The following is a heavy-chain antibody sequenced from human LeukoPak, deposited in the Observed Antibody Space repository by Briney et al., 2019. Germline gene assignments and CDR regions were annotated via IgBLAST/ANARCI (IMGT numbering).Heavy chain of an antibody. J-gene: IGHJ4*02. Sequence: GGSLGLSCAASGFTFNTYSMNWVRQAPGKGLVWVSYISSDSSTVYYADSVKGRSAITRDNAKKSLYLQMNSLRAEDTAVYYCARDRYFSFDYWGQGALVTVSS. D-gene: IGHD1-14*01. CDR1: GFTFNTYS. CDR3: ARDRYFSFDY. V-gene: IGHV3-48*01. CDR2: ISSDSSTV.